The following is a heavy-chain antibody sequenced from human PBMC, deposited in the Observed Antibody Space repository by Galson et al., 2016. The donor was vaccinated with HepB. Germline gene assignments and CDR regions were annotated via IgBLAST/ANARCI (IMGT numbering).Heavy chain of an antibody. J-gene: IGHJ4*02. CDR1: GGSISNYY. Sequence: TLSLTCAVSGGSISNYYWNWVRQPPGKGLEWIRCFHYAERTHYNPSLKSRVTVSLDTSKNHLSLKLTSVTAADTAVYYCVAGAGWLPDYWGQGTLVTVSS. V-gene: IGHV4-59*01. CDR3: VAGAGWLPDY. CDR2: FHYAERT. D-gene: IGHD5-18*01.